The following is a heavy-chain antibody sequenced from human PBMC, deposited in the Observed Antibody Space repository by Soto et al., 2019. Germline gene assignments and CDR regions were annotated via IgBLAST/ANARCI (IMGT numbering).Heavy chain of an antibody. CDR2: ISYEESNK. D-gene: IGHD5-12*01. Sequence: GSLRLSCAASGFTFSSYSLHWVRQAPGKGLDWVAVISYEESNKYYADSVKGRFTISRDNSKNTLYLQMSSLRVEDTAVYYCARGRGNAVATIMPDDHWGQGTLVTVSS. J-gene: IGHJ4*02. CDR1: GFTFSSYS. V-gene: IGHV3-30-3*01. CDR3: ARGRGNAVATIMPDDH.